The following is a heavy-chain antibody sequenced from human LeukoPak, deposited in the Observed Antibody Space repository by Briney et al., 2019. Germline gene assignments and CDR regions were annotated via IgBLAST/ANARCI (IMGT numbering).Heavy chain of an antibody. J-gene: IGHJ4*02. CDR3: ARIGDQDDWEVPFDY. CDR2: IWYDGSNK. Sequence: PGRSLRLSCAASGFTFSSYGMHWVRQAPGKGLERVAVIWYDGSNKYYADSVKGRFTISRDNSKNTVFLRLTSLRGEDTAVYYCARIGDQDDWEVPFDYWGQGTLVTVSS. D-gene: IGHD3-9*01. V-gene: IGHV3-33*01. CDR1: GFTFSSYG.